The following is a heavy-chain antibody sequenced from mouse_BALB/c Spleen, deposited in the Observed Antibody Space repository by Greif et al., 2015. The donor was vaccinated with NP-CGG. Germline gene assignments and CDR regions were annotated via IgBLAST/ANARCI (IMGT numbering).Heavy chain of an antibody. V-gene: IGHV1-69*02. D-gene: IGHD2-1*01. CDR2: IDPSDSYT. CDR3: ARSDGNSVALYYYAMDY. J-gene: IGHJ4*01. CDR1: GYTFTSYW. Sequence: QVQLQQSGAELVKPGASVKLSCKASGYTFTSYWMHWVKQRPGQGLEWNGEIDPSDSYTNYNQKFKGKATLTVDKSSSTAYMQLSSLTSEDSAVYYCARSDGNSVALYYYAMDYWGQGTSVTVSS.